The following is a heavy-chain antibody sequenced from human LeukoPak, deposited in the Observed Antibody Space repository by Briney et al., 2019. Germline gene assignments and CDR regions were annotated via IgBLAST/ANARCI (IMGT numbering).Heavy chain of an antibody. CDR2: TSHDGSNE. V-gene: IGHV3-30-3*01. J-gene: IGHJ4*02. CDR3: ARRGSSGCFDF. CDR1: GFTFSRYA. Sequence: GGSLRLSCAASGFTFSRYAMHWGRQAPGKGLEWVAVTSHDGSNEYYGDSVKGRFTISRDNSKNTLFLQMHSLRVEDTATYYCARRGSSGCFDFWGQGTLVTVSS. D-gene: IGHD6-19*01.